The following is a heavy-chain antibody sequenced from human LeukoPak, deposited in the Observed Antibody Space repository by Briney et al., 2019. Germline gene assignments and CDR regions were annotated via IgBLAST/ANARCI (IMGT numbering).Heavy chain of an antibody. CDR1: GGSISSYY. V-gene: IGHV4-59*01. Sequence: SETLSLTCTLSGGSISSYYWSWIPQPPGKGLEWIGHIYYSGSTNYNPSLKSRVATSVDTSKNQFSLKLSSVTAADTAVYYCAGGGQWLVYDFWGQGTLVTVSS. J-gene: IGHJ4*02. CDR3: AGGGQWLVYDF. CDR2: IYYSGST. D-gene: IGHD6-19*01.